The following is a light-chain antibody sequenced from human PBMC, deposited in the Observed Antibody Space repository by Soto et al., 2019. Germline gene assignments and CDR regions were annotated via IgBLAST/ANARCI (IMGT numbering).Light chain of an antibody. Sequence: QSVLTQPPSASGTPGQRVTISCSGSTSNIGNNYVCWFQQLPGTAPKLLIYRNNQRPSGVPDRFSGSKSGTSASLAISGLRSEDEDDYYCAAWDDSLNGVVFGGGTKLTVL. J-gene: IGLJ3*02. CDR1: TSNIGNNY. CDR3: AAWDDSLNGVV. V-gene: IGLV1-47*01. CDR2: RNN.